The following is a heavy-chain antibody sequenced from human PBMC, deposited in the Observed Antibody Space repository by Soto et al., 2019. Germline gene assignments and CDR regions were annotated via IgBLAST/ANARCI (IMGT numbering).Heavy chain of an antibody. Sequence: SETLSLTCTVSGGSISSYYWSWIRQPPGKGLEWIGYIYYSGSTNYNPSLKSRVTISVDTSKNQFSLKLSSVTAADTAVYYCARGADYGDYVEYYYYYYMDVWGKGTTVTVSS. J-gene: IGHJ6*03. D-gene: IGHD4-17*01. V-gene: IGHV4-59*01. CDR1: GGSISSYY. CDR2: IYYSGST. CDR3: ARGADYGDYVEYYYYYYMDV.